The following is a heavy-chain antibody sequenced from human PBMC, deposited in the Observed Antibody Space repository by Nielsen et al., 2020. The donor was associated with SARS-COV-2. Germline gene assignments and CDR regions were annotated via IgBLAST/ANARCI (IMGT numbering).Heavy chain of an antibody. CDR3: ARIHFGSGNYRVYYSFGMDV. V-gene: IGHV3-33*01. Sequence: GGSLRLSCTASGFIFRAYGMHWVRQAPGKGLEWVAIIWYDGSDKYYADSVKGRFTISRDNSKNTLYLELNSVRVEDTAVYFCARIHFGSGNYRVYYSFGMDVWGKGTTVTVSS. CDR1: GFIFRAYG. D-gene: IGHD3-10*01. CDR2: IWYDGSDK. J-gene: IGHJ6*04.